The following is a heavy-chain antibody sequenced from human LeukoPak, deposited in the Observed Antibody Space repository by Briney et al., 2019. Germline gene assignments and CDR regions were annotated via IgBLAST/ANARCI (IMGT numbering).Heavy chain of an antibody. Sequence: GGSRRLSCSASGFAFSTSAMSWVRQAPGKGLEWVSTITGTGDYTEYADSMKGRFTISRDNSKNTLFLQMSSLRADDTAFYYCAKVLRGVIVYDYWGQGTLVTVSS. V-gene: IGHV3-23*01. J-gene: IGHJ4*02. D-gene: IGHD3-10*01. CDR3: AKVLRGVIVYDY. CDR1: GFAFSTSA. CDR2: ITGTGDYT.